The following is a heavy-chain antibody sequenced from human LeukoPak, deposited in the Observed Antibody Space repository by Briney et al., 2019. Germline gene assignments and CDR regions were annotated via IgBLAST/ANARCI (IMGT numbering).Heavy chain of an antibody. V-gene: IGHV1-8*02. CDR3: ARVRQQLNDY. CDR1: GYTFTGYY. D-gene: IGHD6-13*01. Sequence: ASVKVSCKASGYTFTGYYMHWVRQATGQGLEWMGWMNPNSGNTGYAQKFQGRVTMTRNTSISTAYMELSSLRSEDTAVYYCARVRQQLNDYWGQGTLVTVSS. J-gene: IGHJ4*02. CDR2: MNPNSGNT.